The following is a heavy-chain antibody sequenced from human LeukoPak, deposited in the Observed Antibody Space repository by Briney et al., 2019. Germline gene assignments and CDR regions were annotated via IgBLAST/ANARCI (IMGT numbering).Heavy chain of an antibody. D-gene: IGHD1-14*01. V-gene: IGHV3-7*01. J-gene: IGHJ4*02. CDR2: INQGGSDK. CDR3: TRDRSRAEDD. Sequence: PGGSLRLSCAASGFTFSGHRMSWVRHAPGKGLEWVANINQGGSDKYYVDSVKGRFTISRDNANNLLYLQMNSLRGEDTAVYYCTRDRSRAEDDWGQGTLVTVSS. CDR1: GFTFSGHR.